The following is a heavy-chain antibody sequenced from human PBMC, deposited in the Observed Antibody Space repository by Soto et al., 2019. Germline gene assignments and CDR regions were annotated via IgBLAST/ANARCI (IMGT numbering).Heavy chain of an antibody. J-gene: IGHJ6*02. Sequence: QVQLVESGGGVVQPGRSLRLSCAASGFTFSSYGMHWVRQAPGKGLEWVAVIWYDGSNKYYADSVKGRFTISRDNSKNTLYLQMNSLRAEDTAVYYCARDRGTMVRGVIRGMDVWGQGTTVTVSS. V-gene: IGHV3-33*01. D-gene: IGHD3-10*01. CDR1: GFTFSSYG. CDR3: ARDRGTMVRGVIRGMDV. CDR2: IWYDGSNK.